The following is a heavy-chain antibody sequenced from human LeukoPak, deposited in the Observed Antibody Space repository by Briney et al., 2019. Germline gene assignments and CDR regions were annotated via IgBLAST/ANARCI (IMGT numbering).Heavy chain of an antibody. Sequence: GGSLRLSCAASGFTFSDYAMSWVRQAPGKGLEWVSGISGNGGKTYYADSVEGRFTISRDNSRNTLYLQMNSLRAGDTVVYYCANSVTSRRTPIPPYFDYWGQGTLVTVSS. CDR1: GFTFSDYA. D-gene: IGHD6-6*01. CDR3: ANSVTSRRTPIPPYFDY. CDR2: ISGNGGKT. J-gene: IGHJ4*02. V-gene: IGHV3-23*01.